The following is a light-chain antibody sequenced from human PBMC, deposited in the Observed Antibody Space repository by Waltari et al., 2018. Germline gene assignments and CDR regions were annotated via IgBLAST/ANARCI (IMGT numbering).Light chain of an antibody. J-gene: IGLJ3*02. Sequence: TVVTQEPSLSVSPGGTVTPTCALSSGSVSSTYYATWYRQTPGQAPRTLVYKGTSRSFGVPDRLSGSVLGNKAALTITGAQADDESDYFCSVYMGSGIWVFGGGTKLTVL. CDR3: SVYMGSGIWV. V-gene: IGLV8-61*01. CDR1: SGSVSSTYY. CDR2: KGT.